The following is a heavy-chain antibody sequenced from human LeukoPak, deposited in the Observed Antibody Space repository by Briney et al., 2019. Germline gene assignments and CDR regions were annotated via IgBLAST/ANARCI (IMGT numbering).Heavy chain of an antibody. CDR1: GGTFSRYD. D-gene: IGHD3-22*01. V-gene: IGHV1-69*13. CDR3: ARGYHDSSVDYFDY. J-gene: IGHJ4*02. CDR2: IIPIFDTA. Sequence: GASVKVSCKASGGTFSRYDISWVRQAPGQGLEWMGGIIPIFDTAHYAQKFQGRVTITADESTSTAYMELSSLRSEDTAVYYCARGYHDSSVDYFDYWGQGTLVTVSS.